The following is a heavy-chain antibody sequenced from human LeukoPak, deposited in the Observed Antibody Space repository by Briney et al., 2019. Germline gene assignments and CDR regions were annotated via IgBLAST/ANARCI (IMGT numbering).Heavy chain of an antibody. CDR1: GFTFSIYA. Sequence: GGSLRLSCAASGFTFSIYAMSWVRQAPGKGLEWVSGISGSGDSTYYADSVKGRFTISRDNSKNTLYLQMNSLRAEDTAVYYCAKDRSDNKTWYAGSHWGQGTLVTVSS. V-gene: IGHV3-23*01. CDR3: AKDRSDNKTWYAGSH. J-gene: IGHJ4*02. D-gene: IGHD2-8*01. CDR2: ISGSGDST.